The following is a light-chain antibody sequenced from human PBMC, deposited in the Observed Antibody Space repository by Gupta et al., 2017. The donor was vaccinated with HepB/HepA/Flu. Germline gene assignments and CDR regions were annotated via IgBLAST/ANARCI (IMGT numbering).Light chain of an antibody. Sequence: EIVLTQSPATLSLSPGERATLSCRASQSVSSYLAWYQQKPGQAPSLLIFDASNRATGLPARFSGSGSGTDFTLTISILDPEDFAVYYCQQRSNWPLTFGGGTKVEIK. V-gene: IGKV3-11*01. J-gene: IGKJ4*01. CDR3: QQRSNWPLT. CDR2: DAS. CDR1: QSVSSY.